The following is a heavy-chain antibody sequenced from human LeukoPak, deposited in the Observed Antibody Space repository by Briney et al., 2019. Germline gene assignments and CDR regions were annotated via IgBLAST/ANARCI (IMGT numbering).Heavy chain of an antibody. CDR3: ARLGFWICSEDYYYYAMDV. J-gene: IGHJ6*02. D-gene: IGHD3-3*01. CDR1: GGSISSYY. V-gene: IGHV4-59*08. CDR2: IYYSGST. Sequence: SETLSLTCTVSGGSISSYYWSWIRQPPGKGLEWIGYIYYSGSTNYNPSLKSRATISGDTSNNQFSLKLNSVTAADTAVYYCARLGFWICSEDYYYYAMDVWGLGTTVTVSS.